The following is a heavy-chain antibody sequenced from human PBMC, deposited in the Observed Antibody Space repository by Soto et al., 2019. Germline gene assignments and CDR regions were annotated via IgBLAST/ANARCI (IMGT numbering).Heavy chain of an antibody. J-gene: IGHJ4*02. CDR3: ARWGGYCSTTTCYSGHFDY. CDR2: ISAYNGNT. D-gene: IGHD2-2*01. V-gene: IGHV1-18*01. Sequence: QVQLVQSGGEVKKPGASVKVSCKASGYTLTSYGISWVRQAPGQGLEWMGWISAYNGNTNYAQKFQGRVTMATDTSTSTAYMDLSSLRSDDTAVYYCARWGGYCSTTTCYSGHFDYWGQGTLVTVSS. CDR1: GYTLTSYG.